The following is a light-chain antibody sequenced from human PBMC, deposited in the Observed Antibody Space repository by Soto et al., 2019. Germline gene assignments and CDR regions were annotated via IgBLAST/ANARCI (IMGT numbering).Light chain of an antibody. CDR1: NSDVGGYDY. CDR2: EVT. CDR3: SSFTNSNTWV. J-gene: IGLJ7*01. V-gene: IGLV2-14*01. Sequence: QSALTQPASVSGSPGQSINIYCTGTNSDVGGYDYVSWYKQYPGQAPKVIIYEVTYRPSGVSARFSGSKSGTTASLTISDLQTEDEADYYCSSFTNSNTWVLGGGTQLTVL.